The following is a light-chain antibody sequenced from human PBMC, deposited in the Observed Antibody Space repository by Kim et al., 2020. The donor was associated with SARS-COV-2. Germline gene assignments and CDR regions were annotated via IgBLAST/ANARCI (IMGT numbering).Light chain of an antibody. CDR3: CSYAGSFSWV. CDR2: DIS. J-gene: IGLJ3*02. V-gene: IGLV2-11*01. Sequence: GQSFTISCTGTSSDVGGYNYVSWYQQRPDKAPKLMIYDISKRPSGVPDRFSGSKSGDTASLTISGLQAEDEADYYCCSYAGSFSWVFGGGTQLTVL. CDR1: SSDVGGYNY.